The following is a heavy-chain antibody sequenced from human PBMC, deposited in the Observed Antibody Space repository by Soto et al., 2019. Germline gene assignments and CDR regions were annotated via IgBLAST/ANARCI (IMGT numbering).Heavy chain of an antibody. V-gene: IGHV4-30-2*06. CDR1: GGSITHGGFS. J-gene: IGHJ4*02. Sequence: SETLSLTCTVSGGSITHGGFSWSWIRQSPGKGLEWIGYIGHLENTYFHPTFKSRLTMSIDRSKNQFSLNLSSVTAADRAVYYCARGGGNDPFDSWGQRVLVTVSS. CDR3: ARGGGNDPFDS. D-gene: IGHD5-12*01. CDR2: IGHLENT.